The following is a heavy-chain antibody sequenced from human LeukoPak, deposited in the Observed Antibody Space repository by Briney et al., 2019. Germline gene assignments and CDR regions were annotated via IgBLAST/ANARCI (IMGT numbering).Heavy chain of an antibody. CDR2: IHTSGDP. CDR3: VRDWNGDYFDY. V-gene: IGHV4-61*02. D-gene: IGHD1-1*01. CDR1: GDSISSGRYY. Sequence: SQTLSLTCTVSGDSISSGRYYWTWLRQPAGKALAWIGRIHTSGDPNYSPSLKSRVTIPRDTPKNQYSLRLTSGAPTDTAVYYCVRDWNGDYFDYWGQGTLVSVSA. J-gene: IGHJ4*02.